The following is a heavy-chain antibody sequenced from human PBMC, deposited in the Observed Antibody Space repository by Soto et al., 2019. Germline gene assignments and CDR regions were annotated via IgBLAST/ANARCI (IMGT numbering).Heavy chain of an antibody. CDR3: ARDPAEGRVGNWFES. Sequence: PGGSLRLSCAASGFTFSRYGMNWLRQAPGKGLEWVASISSSTRYVYYADSVKGRFSTSRDNAKNILYLEMYALRTEDTAVYYCARDPAEGRVGNWFESWGQGTRVTVSS. CDR1: GFTFSRYG. J-gene: IGHJ5*01. CDR2: ISSSTRYV. D-gene: IGHD2-2*01. V-gene: IGHV3-21*06.